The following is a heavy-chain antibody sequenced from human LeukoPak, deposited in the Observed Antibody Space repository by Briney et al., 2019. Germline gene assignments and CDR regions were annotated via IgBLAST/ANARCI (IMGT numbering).Heavy chain of an antibody. D-gene: IGHD6-19*01. Sequence: GGSLRLSCAASGFTFSSYAMSWVRQAPGKGLEWVSAISGSGGSTYYADSVKGRFTISRDNSKNTLYLQMNSLRAEDTAVYYCASIEPQYSSGPLDYYYGMDVWGQGTTVTVSS. V-gene: IGHV3-23*01. CDR2: ISGSGGST. J-gene: IGHJ6*02. CDR1: GFTFSSYA. CDR3: ASIEPQYSSGPLDYYYGMDV.